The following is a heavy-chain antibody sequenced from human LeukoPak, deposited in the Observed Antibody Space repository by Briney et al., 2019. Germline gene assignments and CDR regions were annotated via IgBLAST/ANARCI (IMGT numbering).Heavy chain of an antibody. CDR2: IYYSGST. V-gene: IGHV4-39*07. CDR3: ARLYGNYQNYFDY. D-gene: IGHD1-7*01. Sequence: SETLSLTCTVSGGSIGSSSYYWGWIRQPPGKGLEWIGSIYYSGSTYYNPSLKSRVTISVDTSKNQFSLKLRSVTAADTAVYYCARLYGNYQNYFDYWGQGTLVTVSS. J-gene: IGHJ4*02. CDR1: GGSIGSSSYY.